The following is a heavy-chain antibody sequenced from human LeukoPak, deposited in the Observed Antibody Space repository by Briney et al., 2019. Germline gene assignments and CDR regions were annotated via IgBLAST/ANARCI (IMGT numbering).Heavy chain of an antibody. J-gene: IGHJ4*02. Sequence: GRSLRLSCAASGFTFSDYYMTWVRQAPGKGLEWVSYISSSSSYTNYADSVKGRFTISRDNGKNSLYLQMNSLRAEDTAVYYCARESDYYGSGSYLRVWGQGTLVTVSS. CDR3: ARESDYYGSGSYLRV. V-gene: IGHV3-11*05. CDR2: ISSSSSYT. CDR1: GFTFSDYY. D-gene: IGHD3-10*01.